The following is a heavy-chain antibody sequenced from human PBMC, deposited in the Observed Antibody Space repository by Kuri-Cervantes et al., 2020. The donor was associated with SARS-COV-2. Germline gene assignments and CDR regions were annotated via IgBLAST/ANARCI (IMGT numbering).Heavy chain of an antibody. V-gene: IGHV1-18*01. D-gene: IGHD2-2*01. Sequence: VSVKVSCKASGYTFTSYGISWVRQAPGQGLEWMGWISAYNGNTNYAQKLQGRVTMTTDTSTSTAYMELRSLRSDDTAVYYCARVVCSSTSCRGWWFDPWGQGTLVTVSS. CDR1: GYTFTSYG. CDR3: ARVVCSSTSCRGWWFDP. CDR2: ISAYNGNT. J-gene: IGHJ5*02.